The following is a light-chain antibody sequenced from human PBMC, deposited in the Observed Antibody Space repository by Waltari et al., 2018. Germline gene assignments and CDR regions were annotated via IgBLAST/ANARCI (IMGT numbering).Light chain of an antibody. Sequence: VLTQSPAILSLSPGERATLSCRASQSVDTYLVWYQQKPGHAPRLLIAGTSNRAPGIPARFSGSGSGGTDFTLTISSLEPEDFGVYYCQQRRDRPVTFGQGTRLEIK. CDR2: GTS. CDR3: QQRRDRPVT. V-gene: IGKV3-11*01. CDR1: QSVDTY. J-gene: IGKJ5*01.